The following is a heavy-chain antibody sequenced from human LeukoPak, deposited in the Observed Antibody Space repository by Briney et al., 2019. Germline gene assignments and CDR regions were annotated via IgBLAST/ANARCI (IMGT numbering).Heavy chain of an antibody. CDR1: GFTFRDYA. V-gene: IGHV3-74*01. J-gene: IGHJ5*02. CDR2: MNSDGSST. Sequence: GGSLRLSCAASGFTFRDYAMSWVRQAPGKGLVWVSRMNSDGSSTSYADSVKGRFTISRDNAKNTLYLQMNSLRAEDTAVYYCARALAVAGTGGFDPWGQGTLVTVSS. D-gene: IGHD6-19*01. CDR3: ARALAVAGTGGFDP.